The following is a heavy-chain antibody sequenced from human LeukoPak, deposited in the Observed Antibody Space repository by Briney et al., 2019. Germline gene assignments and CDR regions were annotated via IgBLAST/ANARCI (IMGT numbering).Heavy chain of an antibody. V-gene: IGHV3-20*04. CDR3: ARVLEGWSQSYYYYMDV. CDR2: INWNGGST. D-gene: IGHD2-15*01. Sequence: PGGSLRLSCAASGFTVSSNYMSWVRQAPGKGLEWVSGINWNGGSTGYADSVKGRFTISRDNAKNSLYLQMNSLRAEDTALYYCARVLEGWSQSYYYYMDVWGKGTTVTVSS. J-gene: IGHJ6*03. CDR1: GFTVSSNY.